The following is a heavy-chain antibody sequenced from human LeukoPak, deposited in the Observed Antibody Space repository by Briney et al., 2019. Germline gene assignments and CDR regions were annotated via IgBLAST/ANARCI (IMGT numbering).Heavy chain of an antibody. CDR3: ARDLGQQLV. CDR1: GFTFRSYD. V-gene: IGHV3-48*03. Sequence: GGSPRLSCAASGFTFRSYDMNWVRQAPGKGLEWVSYISSSGRSIYYADSVKGRFTISRDNAKNSLYLQMNSLRAEDTAVYYCARDLGQQLVWGQGTLVTVSS. J-gene: IGHJ4*02. D-gene: IGHD6-13*01. CDR2: ISSSGRSI.